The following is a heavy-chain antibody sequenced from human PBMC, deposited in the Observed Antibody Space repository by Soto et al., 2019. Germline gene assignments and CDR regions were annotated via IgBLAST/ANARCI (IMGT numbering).Heavy chain of an antibody. V-gene: IGHV3-48*01. CDR1: GFTFSSYS. D-gene: IGHD1-1*01. CDR3: AGHPERLEQIGWFDP. Sequence: EVQLVESGGGLVQPGGSLRLSCAASGFTFSSYSMNWVRQAPGKGLEWVSYISSSSSTIYYADSVKGRFTISRDNAKNSLYLQMNSLRAEDTAVYYCAGHPERLEQIGWFDPWGQGTLVTVSS. J-gene: IGHJ5*02. CDR2: ISSSSSTI.